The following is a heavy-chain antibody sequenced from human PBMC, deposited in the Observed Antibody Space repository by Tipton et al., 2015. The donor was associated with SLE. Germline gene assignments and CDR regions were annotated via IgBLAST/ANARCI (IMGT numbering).Heavy chain of an antibody. J-gene: IGHJ6*03. V-gene: IGHV1-18*01. CDR1: GYTFTSYG. Sequence: QVQLVQSGAEVKKPGASVKASCKASGYTFTSYGIIWVRQAPGQGLEWMGWISAYNGNTNYAQKLQGRVTMTTDTSTSTAYMELRSLRSDDTAVYYCARVGDFWSGYYYYYMDVWGKGTTVTVSS. D-gene: IGHD3-3*01. CDR2: ISAYNGNT. CDR3: ARVGDFWSGYYYYYMDV.